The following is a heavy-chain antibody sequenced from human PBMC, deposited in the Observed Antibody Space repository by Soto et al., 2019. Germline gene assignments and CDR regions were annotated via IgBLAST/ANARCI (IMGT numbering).Heavy chain of an antibody. CDR1: GFTFSRHD. V-gene: IGHV3-30*18. CDR2: ISYDGSKK. CDR3: AKDADYDSTKLDY. Sequence: QMQLMESGGGVVQPGRSLRLSCAASGFTFSRHDMHWVRQAPGKGLEWGALISYDGSKKFYADSVKGRFTIARDNSKNTLYLQMNSLRAEDTAVYYCAKDADYDSTKLDYWGQGTLVTGSS. J-gene: IGHJ4*02. D-gene: IGHD3-22*01.